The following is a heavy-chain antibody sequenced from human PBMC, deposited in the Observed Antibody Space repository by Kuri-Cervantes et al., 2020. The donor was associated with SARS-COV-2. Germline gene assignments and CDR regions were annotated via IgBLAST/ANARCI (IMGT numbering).Heavy chain of an antibody. D-gene: IGHD2-15*01. J-gene: IGHJ6*03. Sequence: SETLSLTCTVSGGSISSSSYYWSWIRQPPGKGLEWIGYIYYSGSTNYNPSLKSRVTISVDTSKNQFSLKLSSVTAADTAAYYCASVKYIDYYYYMDVWGKGTTVTVSS. CDR2: IYYSGST. V-gene: IGHV4-61*01. CDR3: ASVKYIDYYYYMDV. CDR1: GGSISSSSYY.